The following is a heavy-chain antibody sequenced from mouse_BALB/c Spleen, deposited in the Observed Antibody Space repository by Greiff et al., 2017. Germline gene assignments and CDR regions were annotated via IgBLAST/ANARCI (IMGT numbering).Heavy chain of an antibody. V-gene: IGHV3-2*02. CDR2: ISYSGST. CDR3: ARWPLLRLPFDY. J-gene: IGHJ2*01. CDR1: GYSITSDYA. D-gene: IGHD1-2*01. Sequence: EVMLVESGPGLVKPSQSLSLTCTVTGYSITSDYAWNWIRQFPGNKLEWMGYISYSGSTSYNPSLKSRISITRDTSKNQFFLQLNSVTTEDTATYYCARWPLLRLPFDYWGQGTTLTVSS.